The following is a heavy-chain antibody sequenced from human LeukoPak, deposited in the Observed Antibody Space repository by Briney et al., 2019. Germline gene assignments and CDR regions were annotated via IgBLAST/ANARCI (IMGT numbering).Heavy chain of an antibody. CDR1: GGSISSYY. CDR2: IYYSGST. D-gene: IGHD6-13*01. J-gene: IGHJ6*02. Sequence: PSETLSLTCTVSGGSISSYYWSWIRQPPGKGLEWIGYIYYSGSTNYNPSLKSRVTISVDTSKNWFSLKLSSVTAADTAVYYCASLGIAAAGSYYYGMDVWGQGTTVTVSS. CDR3: ASLGIAAAGSYYYGMDV. V-gene: IGHV4-59*08.